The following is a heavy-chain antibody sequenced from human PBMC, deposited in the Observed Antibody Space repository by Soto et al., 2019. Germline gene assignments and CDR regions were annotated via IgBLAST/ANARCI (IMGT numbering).Heavy chain of an antibody. V-gene: IGHV2-70*04. Sequence: VSGPTLVNPTQTLTLTCTVSGFSLSGSGMRVTWIRQPPGKALEWLARIDWEDTKLYSTSLKTRLTTSKDTSKNQVVLTMTNVDPADTGTYYCARAFYGMDVWGQGTTVTVSS. CDR3: ARAFYGMDV. CDR2: IDWEDTK. J-gene: IGHJ6*02. CDR1: GFSLSGSGMR.